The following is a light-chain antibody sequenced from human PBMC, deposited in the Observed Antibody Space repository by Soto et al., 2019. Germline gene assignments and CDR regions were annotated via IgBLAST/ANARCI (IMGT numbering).Light chain of an antibody. Sequence: ETVLTQSPATLSLSPGDRATLFCKASQNVYNYFAWYQYKPGQAPRLLIYDASNRATGVPARFSGSGFGTDFTLTISSLEPEDFAVYYCQQREHWPLTFGGGTKVEIE. CDR3: QQREHWPLT. CDR2: DAS. J-gene: IGKJ4*01. V-gene: IGKV3-11*01. CDR1: QNVYNY.